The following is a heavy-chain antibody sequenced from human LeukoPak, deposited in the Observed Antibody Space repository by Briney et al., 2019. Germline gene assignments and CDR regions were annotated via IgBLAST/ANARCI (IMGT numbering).Heavy chain of an antibody. D-gene: IGHD3-16*02. CDR3: SRSEYDYVWGSYRDDDY. V-gene: IGHV3-48*01. J-gene: IGHJ4*02. CDR1: GSTFSSYS. Sequence: GGSLRLSCAASGSTFSSYSMNWVRQAPGKGLEWISYISGTTNTIYYADSVKGRFTISRDNAKNSLYLQMNSLRAEDTAVYYCSRSEYDYVWGSYRDDDYWGQGTLVTVSS. CDR2: ISGTTNTI.